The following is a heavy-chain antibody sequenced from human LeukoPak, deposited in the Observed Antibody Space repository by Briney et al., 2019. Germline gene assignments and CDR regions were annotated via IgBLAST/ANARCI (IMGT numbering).Heavy chain of an antibody. Sequence: SQTLSLTCTVSGGSISSGSYYWSWIRQPAGKGLEWIGRIYTSGSTNYNPSLKSRVTISVDTSKNQFSLKLSSVTAADTAVYYCARDSMVRGVPVYYMDVWGKGTTVTISS. V-gene: IGHV4-61*02. D-gene: IGHD3-10*01. CDR1: GGSISSGSYY. J-gene: IGHJ6*03. CDR3: ARDSMVRGVPVYYMDV. CDR2: IYTSGST.